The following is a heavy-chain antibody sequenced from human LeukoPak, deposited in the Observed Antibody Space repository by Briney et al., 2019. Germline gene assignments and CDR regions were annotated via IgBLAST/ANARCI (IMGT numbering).Heavy chain of an antibody. CDR3: ANPRWIQLGLMIPYFDY. J-gene: IGHJ4*02. D-gene: IGHD5-18*01. V-gene: IGHV3-23*01. CDR1: GFTFSSYA. CDR2: ISGSGGST. Sequence: GGSLRLSCAASGFTFSSYAMSWVRQAPGKGLEWVSAISGSGGSTYYADSVKGRFTISRDNSKNTLYLQMNSLRAEDTAVYYCANPRWIQLGLMIPYFDYWGQGTLVTVSS.